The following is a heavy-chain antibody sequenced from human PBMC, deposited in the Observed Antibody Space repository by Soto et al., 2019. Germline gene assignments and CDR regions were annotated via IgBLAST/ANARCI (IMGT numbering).Heavy chain of an antibody. CDR1: GYNFGPFW. CDR2: INGDGSKI. V-gene: IGHV3-74*01. Sequence: PGGSLRLSCAASGYNFGPFWMHWVRQVPGKGLVWVSHINGDGSKIVYADSVKGRFTISRDNAKNTLYLQMNSLESEDTAVYYCSRDDSDWFFNWGRGTLVTVSS. CDR3: SRDDSDWFFN. D-gene: IGHD3-9*01. J-gene: IGHJ4*02.